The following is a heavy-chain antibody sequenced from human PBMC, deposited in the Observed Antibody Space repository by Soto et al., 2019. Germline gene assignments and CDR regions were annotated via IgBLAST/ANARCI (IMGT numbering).Heavy chain of an antibody. V-gene: IGHV5-51*01. CDR1: GYSFTSYW. J-gene: IGHJ6*02. Sequence: WESLKISCKGSGYSFTSYWIGWVRQMPGKGLEWMGIIYPGDSDTRYSPSFQGQVTISADKSISTAYLQWSSLKASDTAMYYCATGGYSYGYYYYGMDVWGQGTTVTVSS. D-gene: IGHD5-18*01. CDR3: ATGGYSYGYYYYGMDV. CDR2: IYPGDSDT.